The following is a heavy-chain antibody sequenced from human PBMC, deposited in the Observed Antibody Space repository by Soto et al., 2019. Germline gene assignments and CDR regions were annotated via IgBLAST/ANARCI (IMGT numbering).Heavy chain of an antibody. CDR2: MNPGSGDT. V-gene: IGHV1-8*01. CDR3: ARMATFGSLNWFDP. Sequence: ASVKVSCKASGYSFTNNDVTWLRQATGQGLEWMGWMNPGSGDTGYAQKFQGRVTMTRDISIATAYMELSSLRSDDTAIYYCARMATFGSLNWFDPWGQGTLVTVSS. CDR1: GYSFTNND. J-gene: IGHJ5*02. D-gene: IGHD3-16*01.